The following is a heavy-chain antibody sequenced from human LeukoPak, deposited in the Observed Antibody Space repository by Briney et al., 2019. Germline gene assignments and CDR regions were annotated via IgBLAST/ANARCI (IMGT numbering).Heavy chain of an antibody. J-gene: IGHJ5*02. V-gene: IGHV1-2*02. CDR1: GYTFTDYY. D-gene: IGHD2-2*01. Sequence: GASVKVSCRASGYTFTDYYIHWVRQAPGQGLEWMGWINPDNGGTNYAQKFQGRDTMTRDTSIRTVYMDLSRLRSDDTAVFYCTREARVGNWFDPWGQGTQVTVSS. CDR3: TREARVGNWFDP. CDR2: INPDNGGT.